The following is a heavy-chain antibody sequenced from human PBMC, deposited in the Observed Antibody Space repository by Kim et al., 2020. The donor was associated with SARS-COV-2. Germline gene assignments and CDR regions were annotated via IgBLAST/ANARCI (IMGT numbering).Heavy chain of an antibody. CDR2: IYSDETT. V-gene: IGHV3-53*01. CDR3: AKGDPCSWFAS. J-gene: IGHJ5*01. CDR1: GFTVSTNY. Sequence: GGSLRLSCAASGFTVSTNYMSWVRQAPGKGLEWVSVIYSDETTFYADSVKGRFTIFRDNSQNTLYLQMNNLRADDTAGFYCAKGDPCSWFASVGQGTLVT.